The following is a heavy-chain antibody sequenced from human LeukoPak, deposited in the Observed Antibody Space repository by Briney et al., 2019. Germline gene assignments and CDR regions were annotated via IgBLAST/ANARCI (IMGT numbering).Heavy chain of an antibody. J-gene: IGHJ6*02. D-gene: IGHD5-18*01. V-gene: IGHV4-61*05. CDR1: GGSISGSSYY. Sequence: TLSLTCTVSGGSISGSSYYWGWIRQPPGKGLEXIGYIYYSGSTNYNPSLKSRVTISVDTSKNQFSLRLSSVTAADTAVYYCARTHSSPNTAMVSYYYYYGMDVWGQGTTVTVSS. CDR2: IYYSGST. CDR3: ARTHSSPNTAMVSYYYYYGMDV.